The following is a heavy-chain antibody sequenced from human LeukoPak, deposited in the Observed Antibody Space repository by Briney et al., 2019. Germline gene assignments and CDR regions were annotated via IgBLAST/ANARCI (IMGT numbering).Heavy chain of an antibody. J-gene: IGHJ4*02. Sequence: GGSLRLSCAASGFTFNSYGIHWVRQAPSKGLEWVAVIWYDGNNKYYADSVKGRFTISRDNSKNTLYLQMNSLRAEDTAVYYCAKTRGYSAYPNVYWGQGTLVTVSS. CDR2: IWYDGNNK. D-gene: IGHD5-12*01. CDR3: AKTRGYSAYPNVY. V-gene: IGHV3-33*06. CDR1: GFTFNSYG.